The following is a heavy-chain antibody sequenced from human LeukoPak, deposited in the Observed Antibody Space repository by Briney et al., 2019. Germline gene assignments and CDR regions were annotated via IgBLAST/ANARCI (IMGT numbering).Heavy chain of an antibody. CDR1: GFTVSSNY. Sequence: PGGSLRLSCAASGFTVSSNYMSWVRQAPGKGLEWVSVIYSGGSTYYADSVKGRFTNSRDNSKNTLYLQMNSLRAEDTAVYYCAREPSGSSWYSLGAFDIWGQGTMVTVSS. D-gene: IGHD6-13*01. V-gene: IGHV3-66*01. J-gene: IGHJ3*02. CDR3: AREPSGSSWYSLGAFDI. CDR2: IYSGGST.